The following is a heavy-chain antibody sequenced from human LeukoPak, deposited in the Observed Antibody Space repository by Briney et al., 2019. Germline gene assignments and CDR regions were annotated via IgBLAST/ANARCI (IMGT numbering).Heavy chain of an antibody. D-gene: IGHD5-18*01. V-gene: IGHV3-30*04. CDR2: ISYDGSSK. CDR1: GFTFSTYA. Sequence: QPGGSLRLSCAASGFTFSTYAMHWVRQAPGKGLEWVAVISYDGSSKYYADSVKGRFTISRDNSKNTLYLQMNSLRAEDTAVYYCARARSSYGYGDALDIRGQGTMVTVSS. CDR3: ARARSSYGYGDALDI. J-gene: IGHJ3*02.